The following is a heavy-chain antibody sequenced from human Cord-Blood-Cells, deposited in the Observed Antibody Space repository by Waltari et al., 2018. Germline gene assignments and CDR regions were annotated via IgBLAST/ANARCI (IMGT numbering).Heavy chain of an antibody. CDR3: ARDFSSSYYFDY. V-gene: IGHV1-46*01. D-gene: IGHD6-6*01. CDR2: INPSGGST. J-gene: IGHJ4*02. Sequence: QVQLVQSGAEVKKPGASVKVSCKASGYTFTSYYMPWLRQAPGQGLEWMGIINPSGGSTSYAQKFQGRVTMTRDTSTSTVYMELSSLRSEDTAVYYCARDFSSSYYFDYWGQGTLVTVSS. CDR1: GYTFTSYY.